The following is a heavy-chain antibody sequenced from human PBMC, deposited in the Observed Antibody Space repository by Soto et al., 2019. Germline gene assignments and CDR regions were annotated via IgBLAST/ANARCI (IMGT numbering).Heavy chain of an antibody. CDR1: GFTFRNFA. CDR2: IGGSGDKI. D-gene: IGHD1-20*01. Sequence: EVQLLESGGGLVQPGGSLRLSCAASGFTFRNFAMSWLRQAPGKGLEWVSDIGGSGDKIYYAESVKGRFTISRDNSKNMLYLQMTSLRAADTAMYYCANDWGPNWNVEDFHHWGQGTRVIVSS. V-gene: IGHV3-23*01. J-gene: IGHJ1*01. CDR3: ANDWGPNWNVEDFHH.